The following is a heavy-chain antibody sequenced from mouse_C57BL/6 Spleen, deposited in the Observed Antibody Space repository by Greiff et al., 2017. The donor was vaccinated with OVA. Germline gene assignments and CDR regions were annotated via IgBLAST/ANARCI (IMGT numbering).Heavy chain of an antibody. CDR3: AREAKVVGGGYAMDY. V-gene: IGHV3-6*01. D-gene: IGHD1-1*01. CDR1: GYSITSGYY. CDR2: ISYDGSN. Sequence: VQLQQSGPGLVKPSQSLSLTCSVTGYSITSGYYWNWIRQFPGNKLEWMGYISYDGSNNYNPSFKNRISITRDTSSNQFYLKLKSVTTEDTATYYCAREAKVVGGGYAMDYWGQGTSVTVSS. J-gene: IGHJ4*01.